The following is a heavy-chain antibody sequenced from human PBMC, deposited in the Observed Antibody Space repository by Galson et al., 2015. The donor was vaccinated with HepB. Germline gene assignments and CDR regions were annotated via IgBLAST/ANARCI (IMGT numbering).Heavy chain of an antibody. V-gene: IGHV3-23*01. CDR2: ITGSGGDT. Sequence: SLRLSCAASGFTFTNAWMNWVRQVPGKGLEWISFITGSGGDTYYADSVKGRFTISRDNSKNTLYLQMNSLRAEDTAIYFCAKEMYRRLSFDSWGQGTLVTVSS. CDR3: AKEMYRRLSFDS. J-gene: IGHJ4*02. CDR1: GFTFTNAW. D-gene: IGHD2-2*01.